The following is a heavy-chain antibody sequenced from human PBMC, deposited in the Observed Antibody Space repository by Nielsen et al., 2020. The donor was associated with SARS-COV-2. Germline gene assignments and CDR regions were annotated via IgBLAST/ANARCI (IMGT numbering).Heavy chain of an antibody. J-gene: IGHJ4*02. CDR1: GGSISSGGYY. CDR3: ARDGATVTTYFDY. Sequence: SETLSLTCTVSGGSISSGGYYWSWIRQHPGKGLEWIGYIYYSGSTYYNPSLKSRVTISVDTSKNQFSLKLSSVTAADTAVYYCARDGATVTTYFDYWGQGTLVTVFS. CDR2: IYYSGST. D-gene: IGHD4-17*01. V-gene: IGHV4-31*03.